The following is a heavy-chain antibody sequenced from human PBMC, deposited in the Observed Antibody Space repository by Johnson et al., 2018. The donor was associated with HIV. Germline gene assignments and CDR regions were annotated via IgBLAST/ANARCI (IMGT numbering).Heavy chain of an antibody. D-gene: IGHD1-14*01. CDR2: IRYDGSNT. CDR3: ARGPKNPGLDAFDI. CDR1: GFTFSSYG. Sequence: QVQLVESGGGVVQPGGSLRLSCAASGFTFSSYGMHWVRQAPGKGLEWVAFIRYDGSNTYDADSVRGRFTISKDNSKNTLYLQMNSLKTEDTAVYYCARGPKNPGLDAFDIWGQGTVVTVSS. J-gene: IGHJ3*02. V-gene: IGHV3-30*02.